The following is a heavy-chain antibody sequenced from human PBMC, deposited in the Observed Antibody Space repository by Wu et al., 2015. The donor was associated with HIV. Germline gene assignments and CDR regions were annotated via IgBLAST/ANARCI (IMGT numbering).Heavy chain of an antibody. CDR1: GYTFTGYY. CDR2: INPNSGGT. V-gene: IGHV1-2*02. D-gene: IGHD6-13*01. Sequence: QVQLVQSGAEVKKPGASVKVSCKASGYTFTGYYMHWVRQAPGQGLEWMGWINPNSGGTNYAQKFQGRVTMTRDTSISTAYMELSRLRSDDTAVYYCARESFDIAAAGTNYFQHWGQGTLVHRLL. J-gene: IGHJ1*01. CDR3: ARESFDIAAAGTNYFQH.